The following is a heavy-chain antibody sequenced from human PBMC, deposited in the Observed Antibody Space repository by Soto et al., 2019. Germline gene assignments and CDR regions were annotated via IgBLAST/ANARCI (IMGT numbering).Heavy chain of an antibody. V-gene: IGHV3-33*01. CDR2: IWYDGGKK. Sequence: GGSLRLSCEASGFTFSNYGMHWVRQPPGKGLEWVAIIWYDGGKKDYADSAKGRFTISRDNAKNSLYLQMNSLRAEDTAVYYCARDHYGPGWFDPWGQGTLVTVSS. D-gene: IGHD3-10*01. CDR3: ARDHYGPGWFDP. J-gene: IGHJ5*02. CDR1: GFTFSNYG.